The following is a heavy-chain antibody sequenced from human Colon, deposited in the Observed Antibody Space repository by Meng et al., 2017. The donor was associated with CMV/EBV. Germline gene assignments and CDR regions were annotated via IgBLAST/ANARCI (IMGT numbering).Heavy chain of an antibody. Sequence: QVVLVWFGGAFVKPRWCLSTSCAASGITFSDFYMSWILQAPGKGPEWVSYISGSSTDIKYVDSVKGRFTISRDNAKNSLYLQMNSLRADDTAVYYCSRDPRTLDYWGQGTLVTVSS. CDR3: SRDPRTLDY. CDR1: GITFSDFY. J-gene: IGHJ4*02. CDR2: ISGSSTDI. V-gene: IGHV3-11*05.